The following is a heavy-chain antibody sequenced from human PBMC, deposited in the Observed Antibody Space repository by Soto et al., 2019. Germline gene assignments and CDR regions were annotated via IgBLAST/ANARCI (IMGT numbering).Heavy chain of an antibody. CDR2: IIPLLGIA. CDR3: AKQTGHTGYYGMDV. D-gene: IGHD3-9*01. CDR1: GGTFSSYT. J-gene: IGHJ6*02. V-gene: IGHV1-69*02. Sequence: QVQLVQSGAEVKKPGSSVKVSCKASGGTFSSYTISWVRQAPGQGLEWMGRIIPLLGIANYAQKFQGRVTITADKSTSTAYMELSSLRSEDTAVYYCAKQTGHTGYYGMDVWGQGTTVTVSS.